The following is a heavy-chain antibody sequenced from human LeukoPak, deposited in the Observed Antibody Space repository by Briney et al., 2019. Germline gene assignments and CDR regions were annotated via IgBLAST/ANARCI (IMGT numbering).Heavy chain of an antibody. D-gene: IGHD4-11*01. Sequence: PSETLSLTCTVSGGSISSSSYYWGWIRQPPGKGLEWIGSIYYSGSPYHNPSLESRITISVDTSKNQFSLKVTSVTAADTAIYYCASVSRLQNAFDIWGHGTMVTVSS. V-gene: IGHV4-39*01. CDR3: ASVSRLQNAFDI. J-gene: IGHJ3*02. CDR2: IYYSGSP. CDR1: GGSISSSSYY.